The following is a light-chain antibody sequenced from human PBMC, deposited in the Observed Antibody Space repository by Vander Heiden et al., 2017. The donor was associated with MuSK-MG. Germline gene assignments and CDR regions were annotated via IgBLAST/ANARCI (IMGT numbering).Light chain of an antibody. Sequence: DIPMNQSPSSASASVGDRVTITCRASQDISNRLAWFQVKPGKAPKYLIQSASTLQGGVPSRFSGSGSGTDFTLSISSLQPEDFATYYCLQAYNFPRTFGQGTKVEIK. CDR1: QDISNR. V-gene: IGKV1-12*01. J-gene: IGKJ1*01. CDR2: SAS. CDR3: LQAYNFPRT.